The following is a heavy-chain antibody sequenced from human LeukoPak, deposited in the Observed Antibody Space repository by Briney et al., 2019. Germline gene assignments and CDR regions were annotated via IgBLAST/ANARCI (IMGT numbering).Heavy chain of an antibody. Sequence: GGSLRLSCAASGFPFTIYAMSWVRQAPGKGLEWVSSIGGSSTYYADFVKGRFTISRDTSKNTMDLQMNSLRAEDTAIYYCAKYRGFGDSYDSWGQGTLVAVSS. CDR2: IGGSST. CDR1: GFPFTIYA. D-gene: IGHD3-10*01. V-gene: IGHV3-23*01. CDR3: AKYRGFGDSYDS. J-gene: IGHJ4*02.